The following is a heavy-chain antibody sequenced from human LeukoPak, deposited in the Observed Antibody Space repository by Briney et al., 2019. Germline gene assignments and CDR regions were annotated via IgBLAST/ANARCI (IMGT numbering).Heavy chain of an antibody. CDR1: GGFNSHYY. Sequence: SSETLSLTCSVSGGFNSHYYWSWIRQPPGKGLEWIGYFYHSGSTNYNPSLKSRVTISVDTSKNHFSLKLSSVTAADTAVYYCGRGPCLPVFHFWVQGTLVTVSS. D-gene: IGHD1-14*01. CDR3: GRGPCLPVFHF. CDR2: FYHSGST. V-gene: IGHV4-59*01. J-gene: IGHJ4*02.